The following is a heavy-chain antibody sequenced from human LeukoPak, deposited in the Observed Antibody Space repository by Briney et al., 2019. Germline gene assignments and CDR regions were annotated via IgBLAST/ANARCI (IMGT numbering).Heavy chain of an antibody. CDR2: ISTYNGDT. Sequence: ASVKVSCKASGYTFTNYGISWVRQAPGQGLEWMGWISTYNGDTNYALKLQGRVTMTTDTSTSTAYMELRSLRSDDTAVYYCAREPYSYRVSDAFDIWGQGTMVTVSS. J-gene: IGHJ3*02. CDR1: GYTFTNYG. CDR3: AREPYSYRVSDAFDI. V-gene: IGHV1-18*01. D-gene: IGHD5-18*01.